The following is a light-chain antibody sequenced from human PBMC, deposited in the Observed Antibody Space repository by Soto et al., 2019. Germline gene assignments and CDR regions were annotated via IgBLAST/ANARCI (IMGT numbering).Light chain of an antibody. V-gene: IGKV4-1*01. Sequence: DIVMTQSPDSLAVSLGERATINCKSSQSVFHKSNNNNYLAWYQQKPGQPPKLIIYWTSTRESGVPERFSGSGSGTDFTLTINRLQAEDVAVYYCHQYYGNPSFGQGTKLEIK. CDR1: QSVFHKSNNNNY. J-gene: IGKJ2*01. CDR2: WTS. CDR3: HQYYGNPS.